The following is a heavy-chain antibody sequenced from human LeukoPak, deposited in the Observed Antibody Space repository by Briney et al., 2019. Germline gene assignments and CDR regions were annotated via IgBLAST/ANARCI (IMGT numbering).Heavy chain of an antibody. CDR1: GFTFDDHG. CDR3: ARDFRFLEDY. Sequence: AGSLRLSCAASGFTFDDHGMSWVRHAPGKGLEWVSGIKWDGGRTGYADSVKGRFTISRDNAKNSVYLQMNSLRAEDTAVYYCARDFRFLEDYWGQGTLVTVSS. V-gene: IGHV3-20*04. CDR2: IKWDGGRT. J-gene: IGHJ4*02. D-gene: IGHD3-3*01.